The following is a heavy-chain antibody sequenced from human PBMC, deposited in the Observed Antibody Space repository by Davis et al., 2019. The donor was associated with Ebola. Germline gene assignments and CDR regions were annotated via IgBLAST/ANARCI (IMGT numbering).Heavy chain of an antibody. J-gene: IGHJ3*02. D-gene: IGHD4-17*01. CDR1: GFTFSGSA. CDR3: HYGGAFDI. V-gene: IGHV3-73*01. Sequence: GESLKLPCAASGFTFSGSAMHWVRQASGKGLEWVGRIRSKANSYATAYAASVKGRFTITRDDSKNTAYLQMNSLKTEDTAVYYCHYGGAFDIWGQGTMVTVSS. CDR2: IRSKANSYAT.